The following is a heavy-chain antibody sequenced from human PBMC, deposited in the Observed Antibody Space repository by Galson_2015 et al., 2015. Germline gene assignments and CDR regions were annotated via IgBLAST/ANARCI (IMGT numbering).Heavy chain of an antibody. D-gene: IGHD2-2*01. V-gene: IGHV3-48*01. CDR2: ISSSSSTI. J-gene: IGHJ6*02. CDR1: GFTFSSYR. Sequence: SLRLSCAASGFTFSSYRMNWVRQAPGKGLEWVSYISSSSSTIYYADSVKGRFTISRDNAKNSLYLQMNSLRAEDTAVYYCARDWDIVVVPNPYYYCGMDVWGQGTTVTVSS. CDR3: ARDWDIVVVPNPYYYCGMDV.